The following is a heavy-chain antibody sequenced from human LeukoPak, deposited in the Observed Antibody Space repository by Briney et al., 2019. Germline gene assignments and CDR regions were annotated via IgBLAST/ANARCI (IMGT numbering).Heavy chain of an antibody. D-gene: IGHD3-9*01. Sequence: WIRQPPGKGLEWVSGIRWNSGSIGYADSVKGRFTISRDNAKNSMYLQMNSLRAEDTALYYCAKDSHYDILTGYYDNWGQGTLVTVSS. V-gene: IGHV3-9*01. CDR2: IRWNSGSI. J-gene: IGHJ4*02. CDR3: AKDSHYDILTGYYDN.